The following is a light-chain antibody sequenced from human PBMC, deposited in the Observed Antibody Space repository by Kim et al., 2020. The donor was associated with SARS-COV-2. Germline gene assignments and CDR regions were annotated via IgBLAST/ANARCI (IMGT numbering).Light chain of an antibody. J-gene: IGKJ1*01. CDR1: QSVSSGH. V-gene: IGKV3-20*01. Sequence: SPGERATLSCRASQSVSSGHLAWYQQKPGQAPRLLIYGTSNRATGIPDRFSGGGSGTDFTLTISRVEPEDLAVYYCQQYGSSPRTFGQGTKVDNK. CDR2: GTS. CDR3: QQYGSSPRT.